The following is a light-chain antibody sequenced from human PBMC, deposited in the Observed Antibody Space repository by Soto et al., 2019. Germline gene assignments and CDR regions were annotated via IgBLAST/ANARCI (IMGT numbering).Light chain of an antibody. CDR2: DTS. CDR3: QQRSYWPPT. J-gene: IGKJ3*01. Sequence: EIVLTQSPGTLSLSPGERATLSCKASQSVSSYLAWYQQKPGQAPRLLIYDTSNRATGIPARFSGSGSGTDFTLTISSLEPEDVAVYYCQQRSYWPPTFGPGTKVDIK. CDR1: QSVSSY. V-gene: IGKV3-11*01.